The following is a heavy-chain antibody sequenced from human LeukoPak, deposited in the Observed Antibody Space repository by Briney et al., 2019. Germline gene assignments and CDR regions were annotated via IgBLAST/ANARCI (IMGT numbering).Heavy chain of an antibody. D-gene: IGHD3-22*01. Sequence: PSETLSLTCAVSGGSISSSNWWSWVRQPPGKGLEWIGEIYHSGSTNYNPSLKSRVTISVDKSKNHFSLKLSSVTAADTAVYYCASKPVYDSSGYFIYWGQGTLVTVSS. J-gene: IGHJ4*02. V-gene: IGHV4-4*02. CDR2: IYHSGST. CDR1: GGSISSSNW. CDR3: ASKPVYDSSGYFIY.